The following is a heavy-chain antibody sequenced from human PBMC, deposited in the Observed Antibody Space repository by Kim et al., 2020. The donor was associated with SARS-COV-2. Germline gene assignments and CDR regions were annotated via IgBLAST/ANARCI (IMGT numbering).Heavy chain of an antibody. CDR1: GYIFTNFA. Sequence: SVKVSCKSSGYIFTNFAISWVRQAPGQGLEWIGGIIPVFASKDYAQKFQDRVSITADKSTATAYLDLTSLKFEDTAVYYCARVAVAGLYPYYYFDIWGQGTLVTVSS. CDR3: ARVAVAGLYPYYYFDI. CDR2: IIPVFASK. D-gene: IGHD6-19*01. V-gene: IGHV1-69*06. J-gene: IGHJ4*02.